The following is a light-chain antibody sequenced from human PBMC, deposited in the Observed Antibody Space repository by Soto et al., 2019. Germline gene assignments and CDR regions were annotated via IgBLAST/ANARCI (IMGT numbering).Light chain of an antibody. CDR3: QQYQIYIPLT. CDR1: QNINTW. V-gene: IGKV1-5*03. CDR2: KAS. J-gene: IGKJ4*01. Sequence: DIQMTQSPSTLSASVGDRVTITCRASQNINTWLAWYQQKPGKGPKLLIYKASILETGVPSRFSGSESGTEFTLTISSLQPDDFASYYCQQYQIYIPLTFGGGTKVEVK.